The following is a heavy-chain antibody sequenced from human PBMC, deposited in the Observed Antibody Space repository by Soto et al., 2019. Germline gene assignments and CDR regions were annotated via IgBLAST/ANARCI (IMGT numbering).Heavy chain of an antibody. D-gene: IGHD2-15*01. CDR1: GGSVSSGSYY. CDR3: ASYAKGYCSGGSCYGRNYFDY. V-gene: IGHV4-61*01. CDR2: IYYRGST. J-gene: IGHJ4*02. Sequence: QVQLQESGPGLVKPSETLSLTCTVSGGSVSSGSYYWSWIRQPPGKGLEWIGYIYYRGSTNYNPSLKSRVTISVDTSKNQFSLKLSSVTAADTAVYYCASYAKGYCSGGSCYGRNYFDYWGQGTLVTVSS.